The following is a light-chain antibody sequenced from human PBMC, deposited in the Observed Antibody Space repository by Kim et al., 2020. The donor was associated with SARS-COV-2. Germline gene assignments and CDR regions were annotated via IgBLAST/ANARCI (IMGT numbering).Light chain of an antibody. CDR2: DVS. J-gene: IGLJ1*01. CDR1: SSDVVGYNY. CDR3: SSYTSSSTLHV. V-gene: IGLV2-14*03. Sequence: QSIPISCTGTSSDVVGYNYVSWYQQHPGKAPKLMIYDVSNRPSGVSNRFSGSKSGNTASLTISGLQAEDEADYYCSSYTSSSTLHVFGTGTKVTVL.